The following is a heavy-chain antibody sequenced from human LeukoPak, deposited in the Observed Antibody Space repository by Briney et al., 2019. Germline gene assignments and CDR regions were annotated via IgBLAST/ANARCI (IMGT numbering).Heavy chain of an antibody. D-gene: IGHD6-19*01. Sequence: SETLSLTCTVSGGSIRSYYWSWIRQPPGKGLECIGYIYYIGSTNYNPSLKSRVTISLDTSKSQFSLKLSSVTAADTAVYYCARDEGYSSGPDYWGQGTLVTVSS. CDR1: GGSIRSYY. CDR3: ARDEGYSSGPDY. J-gene: IGHJ4*02. V-gene: IGHV4-59*01. CDR2: IYYIGST.